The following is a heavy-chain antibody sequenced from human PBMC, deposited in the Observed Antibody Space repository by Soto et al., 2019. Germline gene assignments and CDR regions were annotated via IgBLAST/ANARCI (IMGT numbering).Heavy chain of an antibody. CDR2: ISGSGGST. V-gene: IGHV3-23*01. D-gene: IGHD2-15*01. CDR3: AKDQWYGGGSPMDV. CDR1: GFTFSSYA. Sequence: EVQLLESGGGLVQPGGSLRLSCVASGFTFSSYAMSWVRQAPGKGLEWVSAISGSGGSTYYADSVKGRSTISRDDSKNTLYLQMNSVRAEDTAVYYCAKDQWYGGGSPMDVWGQGTTVTVSS. J-gene: IGHJ6*02.